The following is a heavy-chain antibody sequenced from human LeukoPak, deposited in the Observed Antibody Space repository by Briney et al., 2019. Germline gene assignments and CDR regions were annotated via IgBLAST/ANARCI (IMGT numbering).Heavy chain of an antibody. CDR2: ISSSGSTI. V-gene: IGHV3-48*03. J-gene: IGHJ4*02. CDR3: ARQVGYSYGYGESSD. CDR1: GFTFNIYE. D-gene: IGHD5-18*01. Sequence: GGSLRLSCAASGFTFNIYEMNWVRQAPGKGLEWVSYISSSGSTIYYADSVKGRFTISRDNAKNSLYLQMNSLRAEDTAVYYCARQVGYSYGYGESSDWGQGTLVTVSS.